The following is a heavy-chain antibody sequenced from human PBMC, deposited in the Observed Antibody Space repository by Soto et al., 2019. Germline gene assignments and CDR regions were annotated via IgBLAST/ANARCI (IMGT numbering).Heavy chain of an antibody. CDR3: ARDVLGDIVVVPAADDAFDI. V-gene: IGHV1-18*01. CDR1: GYTFTSYG. Sequence: ASVKVSCKASGYTFTSYGISWVRQAPGQGLEWMGWISAYNGNTNYAQKLQGRVTMTTDTSTSTAYMELRSLRSDDTAVYYCARDVLGDIVVVPAADDAFDIWGQGTMVTVSS. D-gene: IGHD2-2*01. J-gene: IGHJ3*02. CDR2: ISAYNGNT.